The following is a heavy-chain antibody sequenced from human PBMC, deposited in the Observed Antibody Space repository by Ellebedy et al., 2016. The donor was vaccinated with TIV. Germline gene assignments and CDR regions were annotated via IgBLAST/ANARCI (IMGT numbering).Heavy chain of an antibody. CDR2: IKSNSGGT. V-gene: IGHV1-2*02. CDR1: GYTFTAYY. CDR3: ARSRSPFANYFDSMDFDY. Sequence: ASVKVSXXASGYTFTAYYMHWVRQAPGQGLEWMGWIKSNSGGTSYAQRFQGRVTMTRDTSISTAFMELSRLTSDDTAVYYCARSRSPFANYFDSMDFDYWGQGTLVTVSS. J-gene: IGHJ4*02. D-gene: IGHD3-22*01.